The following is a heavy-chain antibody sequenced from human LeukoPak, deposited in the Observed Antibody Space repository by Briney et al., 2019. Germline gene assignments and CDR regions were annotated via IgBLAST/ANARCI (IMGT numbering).Heavy chain of an antibody. CDR1: GFIFSNYV. J-gene: IGHJ4*02. CDR2: IRYDVSDK. CDR3: AKGVVGGSPHPGLIEY. Sequence: PGGSLRLSCAASGFIFSNYVMHWVRQAPGKGLEWVAFIRYDVSDKYYADSVKGRFTISRDNSKNTLYLQMNSLRVEGTAVYSCAKGVVGGSPHPGLIEYWGQGALVTVSS. D-gene: IGHD1-26*01. V-gene: IGHV3-30*02.